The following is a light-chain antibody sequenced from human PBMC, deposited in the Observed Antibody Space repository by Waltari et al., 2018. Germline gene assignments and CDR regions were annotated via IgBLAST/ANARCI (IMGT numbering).Light chain of an antibody. CDR1: QGFSNY. CDR2: AAS. V-gene: IGKV1-9*01. Sequence: DIQLTQSPPFLSASVGDRVTITCRASQGFSNYLAWYQQKPGKAPKLLIYAASTLQSGVPSRFSASGSGTEFTLTSSSLQPEDRATYYCQQLNTYPRTFGQGTKVEIK. J-gene: IGKJ1*01. CDR3: QQLNTYPRT.